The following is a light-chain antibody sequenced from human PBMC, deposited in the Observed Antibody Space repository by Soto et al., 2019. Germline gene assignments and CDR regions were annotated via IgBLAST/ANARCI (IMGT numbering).Light chain of an antibody. J-gene: IGLJ1*01. Sequence: QSALTQPRSVSGSPGQSVTISCTGTSSDVGGFNSVSWYQQHPGKAPKLMIYDVNKRPSGVPDRFSGSKSGGTASLTISGLQAEDEADYYCCSYAGSYSYAFATGTKLTVL. CDR1: SSDVGGFNS. CDR3: CSYAGSYSYA. V-gene: IGLV2-11*01. CDR2: DVN.